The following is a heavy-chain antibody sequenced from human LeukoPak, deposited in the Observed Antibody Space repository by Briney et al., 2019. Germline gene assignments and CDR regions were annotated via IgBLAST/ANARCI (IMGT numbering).Heavy chain of an antibody. CDR1: GFTFCDYA. D-gene: IGHD2-21*02. V-gene: IGHV3-49*04. CDR2: IRSKAYGGTT. Sequence: SGGSLRLSCTASGFTFCDYAMSWVRQAPGKGLEWVSFIRSKAYGGTTEYAASVKGRFTISRDNSKNTLYLQMNSLRAEDTAVYYCARDQACGGDCNDYWGQGTLVTVSS. CDR3: ARDQACGGDCNDY. J-gene: IGHJ4*02.